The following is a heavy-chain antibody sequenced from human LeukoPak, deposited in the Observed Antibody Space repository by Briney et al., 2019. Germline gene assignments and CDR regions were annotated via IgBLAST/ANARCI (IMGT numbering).Heavy chain of an antibody. J-gene: IGHJ5*02. CDR2: IYTSGST. CDR3: ARHPYSGAYFRNNWFDP. CDR1: GDSMSTYY. V-gene: IGHV4-4*09. D-gene: IGHD1-26*01. Sequence: SETLFLTCTVSGDSMSTYYWSWIRQSPGQGLEWIGHIYTSGSTNYNPSLKSRVTISVDTSNNQFSLRLSSVAATDTAVYYCARHPYSGAYFRNNWFDPWGQGTLVTVSS.